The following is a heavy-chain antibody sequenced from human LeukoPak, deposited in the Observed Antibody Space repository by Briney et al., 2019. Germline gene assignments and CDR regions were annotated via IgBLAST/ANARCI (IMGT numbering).Heavy chain of an antibody. CDR2: IYPGDSDT. J-gene: IGHJ4*02. D-gene: IGHD6-13*01. CDR3: VWAAAGSTDY. Sequence: GESLKISCKGSGYSFTSYWIGWVRQIPGQGLEWMGIIYPGDSDTRYSPSFQGQVTISADKSISNAYLQWSSLKATDSAMYYCVWAAAGSTDYWGQGTLVTVSS. CDR1: GYSFTSYW. V-gene: IGHV5-51*01.